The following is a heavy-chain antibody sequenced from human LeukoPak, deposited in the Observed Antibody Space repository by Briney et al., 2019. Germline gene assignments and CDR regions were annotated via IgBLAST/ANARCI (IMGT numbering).Heavy chain of an antibody. Sequence: SQTLSLTCTVSGGSISSGSYYWSWLRQPAGKGLEWIGRIYTSGSTNYNPSLKSRVTVSVDTSKKQFSLKLSSVTAADTAVYYCARGNFPNYYDSSGYYYWGQGTLVTVSS. D-gene: IGHD3-22*01. CDR1: GGSISSGSYY. J-gene: IGHJ4*02. CDR2: IYTSGST. CDR3: ARGNFPNYYDSSGYYY. V-gene: IGHV4-61*02.